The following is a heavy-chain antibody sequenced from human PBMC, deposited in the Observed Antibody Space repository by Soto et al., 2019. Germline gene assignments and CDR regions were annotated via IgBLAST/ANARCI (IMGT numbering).Heavy chain of an antibody. CDR2: ISGSGGST. Sequence: PGGSLRLSCAASGFTFSSYAMSWVRQAPGKGLEWVSAISGSGGSTYYADSVKGRFTISRDNSKNTLYLQMNSLRAEDTAVYYCANSKLRYFDWLLYDYWGQGTLVTVSS. CDR1: GFTFSSYA. CDR3: ANSKLRYFDWLLYDY. V-gene: IGHV3-23*01. J-gene: IGHJ4*02. D-gene: IGHD3-9*01.